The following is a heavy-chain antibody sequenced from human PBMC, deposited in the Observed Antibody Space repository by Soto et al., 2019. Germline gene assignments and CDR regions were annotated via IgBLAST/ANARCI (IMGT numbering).Heavy chain of an antibody. Sequence: SETLSLTCAVYGGSFSGYYWSWIRQPPGKGLEWIGEINHSGSTNYNPSLKSRVTISVDTSKNQFSLKLSSVTAAYTAVYYCASSNYDILTGHDYYGMDVWGQGTTVTVSS. J-gene: IGHJ6*02. CDR2: INHSGST. CDR1: GGSFSGYY. V-gene: IGHV4-34*01. D-gene: IGHD3-9*01. CDR3: ASSNYDILTGHDYYGMDV.